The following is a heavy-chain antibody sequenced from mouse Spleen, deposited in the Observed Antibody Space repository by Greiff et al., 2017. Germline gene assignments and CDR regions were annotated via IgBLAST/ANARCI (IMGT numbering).Heavy chain of an antibody. CDR2: ISSGGGNT. D-gene: IGHD1-1*01. CDR1: GFTFSSYA. V-gene: IGHV5-9*04. CDR3: ARRITTVSYFDY. Sequence: DVKLVESGGGLVKLGGSLKLSCAASGFTFSSYAMSWVRQTPEKRLEWVATISSGGGNTYYPDSVKGRFTISRDNAKNTLYLQMSSLKSEDTAMYYCARRITTVSYFDYWGQGTTLTVSS. J-gene: IGHJ2*01.